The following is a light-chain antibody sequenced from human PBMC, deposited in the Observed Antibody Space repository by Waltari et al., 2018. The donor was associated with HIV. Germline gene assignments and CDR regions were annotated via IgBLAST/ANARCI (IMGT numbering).Light chain of an antibody. CDR2: DTS. Sequence: AIQLTQSPSSLSASVGDRVTIPCRASQGISSALAWYQQKPGKAPKLLIYDTSSLESGVPSRFSGSGSWTEFTLTISSLQPEDFATYYWQQFNSYPRTFGQGTKVEIK. CDR1: QGISSA. V-gene: IGKV1-13*02. CDR3: QQFNSYPRT. J-gene: IGKJ1*01.